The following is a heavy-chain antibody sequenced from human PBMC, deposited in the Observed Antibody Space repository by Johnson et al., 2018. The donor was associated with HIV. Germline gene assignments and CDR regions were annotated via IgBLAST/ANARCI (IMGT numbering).Heavy chain of an antibody. CDR3: AKDRRDGYNYGGGAFDI. V-gene: IGHV3-30*18. J-gene: IGHJ3*02. Sequence: QVQLVESGGGVVQPGRSLRLSCAASGFTFSSYCMHWVRQAPGKGLEWVAVISYDGSNKYYADSVKGRFTISRDNSKNTLYLQMNSLRAEDTAVYYCAKDRRDGYNYGGGAFDIWGQGTMVTVSS. CDR1: GFTFSSYC. D-gene: IGHD5-24*01. CDR2: ISYDGSNK.